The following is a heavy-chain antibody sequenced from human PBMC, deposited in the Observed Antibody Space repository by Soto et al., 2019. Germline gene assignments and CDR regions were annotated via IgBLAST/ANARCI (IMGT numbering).Heavy chain of an antibody. J-gene: IGHJ6*02. D-gene: IGHD5-18*01. CDR1: GFIFSGSA. CDR3: ARGRGAAIGDYYYHGMDV. CDR2: IRSRANNFAT. Sequence: EVQLVESGGGLVQPGGSLKLSCAASGFIFSGSAIHWVRQASGKGLEWVGRIRSRANNFATSSAASVKGRFTFSRDDSKNTAYMQMNSLKPEDTAVSYCARGRGAAIGDYYYHGMDVWGQGTTVTVSS. V-gene: IGHV3-73*02.